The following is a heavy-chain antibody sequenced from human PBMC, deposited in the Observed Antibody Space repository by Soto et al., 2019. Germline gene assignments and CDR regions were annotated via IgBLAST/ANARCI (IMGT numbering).Heavy chain of an antibody. Sequence: PSETLSLTCTVSGGSISSSSYYWGWIRQPPGKGLEWIRSIYYSGSTYYNPSLKSRVTISVDTSKNQFSLKLSSVTAADTAVYYCARTRLDFWSGYYTFWFDPWGQGTLVTVSS. CDR1: GGSISSSSYY. CDR3: ARTRLDFWSGYYTFWFDP. V-gene: IGHV4-39*01. J-gene: IGHJ5*02. D-gene: IGHD3-3*01. CDR2: IYYSGST.